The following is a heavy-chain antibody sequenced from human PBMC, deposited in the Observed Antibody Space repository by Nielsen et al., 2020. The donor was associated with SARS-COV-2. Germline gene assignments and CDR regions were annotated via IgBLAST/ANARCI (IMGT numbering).Heavy chain of an antibody. CDR1: GYTFTSYA. Sequence: ASVKVSCKASGYTFTSYAMNWVRQAPGQGPEWMGWINTNTGNPTYAQGFTGRFVFSLDTSVSTAYLQISSLKAEDTAVYYCARDVFILSYYYYGMDVWGQGTTVTVSS. J-gene: IGHJ6*02. CDR3: ARDVFILSYYYYGMDV. CDR2: INTNTGNP. V-gene: IGHV7-4-1*02. D-gene: IGHD3-9*01.